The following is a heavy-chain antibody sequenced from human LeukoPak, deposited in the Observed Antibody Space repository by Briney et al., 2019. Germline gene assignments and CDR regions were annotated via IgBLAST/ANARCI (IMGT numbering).Heavy chain of an antibody. CDR1: GGSFSGYY. CDR2: INHSGRT. CDR3: ARGGGIAAQDY. Sequence: SSETLSLTCAVYGGSFSGYYWSWIRQPPGKGLEWMGEINHSGRTNYNPSLKSRVTISVDTSKNQFSLKLSSVTAADTAVYYCARGGGIAAQDYWGQGTLVTVSS. D-gene: IGHD6-6*01. V-gene: IGHV4-34*01. J-gene: IGHJ4*02.